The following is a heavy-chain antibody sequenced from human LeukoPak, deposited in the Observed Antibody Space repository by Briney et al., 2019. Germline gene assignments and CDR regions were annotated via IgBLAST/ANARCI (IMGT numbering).Heavy chain of an antibody. CDR3: AREVDCSSTSCSDWFDP. J-gene: IGHJ5*02. CDR1: GGSISSGGYY. V-gene: IGHV4-30-2*01. D-gene: IGHD2-2*01. CDR2: IYHSGST. Sequence: SQTLSLTCTVSGGSISSGGYYWSWIRQPPGRGLEWIGYIYHSGSTYYNPSLKSRVTISVDRSKNQFSLKLSSVTAADTAVYYCAREVDCSSTSCSDWFDPWGQGTLVTVSS.